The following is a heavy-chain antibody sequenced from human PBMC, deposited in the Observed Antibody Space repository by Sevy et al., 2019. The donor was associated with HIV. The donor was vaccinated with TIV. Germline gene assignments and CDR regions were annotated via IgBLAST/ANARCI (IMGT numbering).Heavy chain of an antibody. CDR1: GFSLTTSGVG. V-gene: IGHV2-5*02. D-gene: IGHD3-9*01. CDR2: IYWDDDK. Sequence: SGPTLVNPTQTLTLTCTFSGFSLTTSGVGVGWIRQPPGKALEWLAVIYWDDDKRYSPSLKSRLTITKDTSKNQVVLXMTNMDPEDTATYYCAHRPDNYDILTGYFPNWFDPWGQGTLVTVSS. CDR3: AHRPDNYDILTGYFPNWFDP. J-gene: IGHJ5*02.